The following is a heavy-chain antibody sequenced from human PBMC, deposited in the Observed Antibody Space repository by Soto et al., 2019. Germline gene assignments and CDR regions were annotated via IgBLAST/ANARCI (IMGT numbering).Heavy chain of an antibody. V-gene: IGHV3-23*01. J-gene: IGHJ4*02. CDR1: GVDFGSAA. CDR3: QMGY. CDR2: ISGDGNST. Sequence: SCSVSGVDFGSAAINWVRQAPGKGLEWVSAISGDGNSTYYADSVKGRFTISRDNSKNKLYLQMNSLRAEDTAVYYCQMGYWGQGTPVTVSS.